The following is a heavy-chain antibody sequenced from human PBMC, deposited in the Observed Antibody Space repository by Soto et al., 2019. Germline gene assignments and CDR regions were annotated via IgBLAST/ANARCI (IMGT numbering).Heavy chain of an antibody. CDR3: ARDRVVVAATSKPRRFDP. D-gene: IGHD2-15*01. CDR2: MNPNSGNT. J-gene: IGHJ5*02. Sequence: ASVKVSCKASGYTFTSYDINWVRQATGQGLEWMGWMNPNSGNTGYAQKFQGRVTMTRNTSISTAYMELSSLRSEDTAVYYCARDRVVVAATSKPRRFDPWGQGTLVTVSS. CDR1: GYTFTSYD. V-gene: IGHV1-8*01.